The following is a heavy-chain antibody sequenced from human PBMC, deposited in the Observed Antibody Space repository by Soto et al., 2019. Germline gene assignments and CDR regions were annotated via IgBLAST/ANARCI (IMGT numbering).Heavy chain of an antibody. Sequence: GESLKLSCKTSGYSFTSYWIAWVRQMPGKGLEWMAIIYPGDSGTRYSPSFDGQVTISVDKSISTAFLQWSSLEAADTAIYYCARLAHLSLYGSGSYSYFDSWGQGTQVTVSS. V-gene: IGHV5-51*01. CDR1: GYSFTSYW. CDR2: IYPGDSGT. CDR3: ARLAHLSLYGSGSYSYFDS. D-gene: IGHD3-10*01. J-gene: IGHJ4*02.